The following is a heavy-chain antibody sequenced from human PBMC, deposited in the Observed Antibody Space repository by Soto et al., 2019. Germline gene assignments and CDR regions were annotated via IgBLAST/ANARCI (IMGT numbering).Heavy chain of an antibody. D-gene: IGHD6-6*01. CDR1: GFSFSNYA. CDR3: AKEYSTSFDY. J-gene: IGHJ4*02. CDR2: ISAGGSNT. Sequence: GGSVRLSCAASGFSFSNYAMNWVRQAPGKGLEWVSAISAGGSNTNYADSVKGRFTISSDNSKNTLYLQMNGLRADDTAVYYCAKEYSTSFDYWGQGTPVTVS. V-gene: IGHV3-23*01.